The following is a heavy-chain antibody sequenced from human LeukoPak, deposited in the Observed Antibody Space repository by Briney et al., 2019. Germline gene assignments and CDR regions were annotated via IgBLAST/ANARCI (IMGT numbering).Heavy chain of an antibody. CDR3: ARSMGPYYDFWSGYRNWFDP. J-gene: IGHJ5*02. CDR1: GGSIRSSSYY. D-gene: IGHD3-3*01. V-gene: IGHV4-39*07. Sequence: SETLSLTCTVSGGSIRSSSYYWGWIRQPPGKGLEWIGSIYYSGSTYYNPSLKSRVTISVDTSKNQFSLKLSSVTAADTAVYYCARSMGPYYDFWSGYRNWFDPWGQGTLVTVSS. CDR2: IYYSGST.